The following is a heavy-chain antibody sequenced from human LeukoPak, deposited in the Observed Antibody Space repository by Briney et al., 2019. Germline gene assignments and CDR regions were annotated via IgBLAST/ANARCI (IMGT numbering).Heavy chain of an antibody. CDR2: IGFDGNKK. CDR3: ASFYYDSSGYYPDY. D-gene: IGHD3-22*01. V-gene: IGHV3-30*02. Sequence: GGSLRLSCAASGFSFGGFGTHWVRQAPGQGLEWVAFIGFDGNKKFIRDSVKGRFTISRDNSGNTLFLQMNSLRAEDTAVYYCASFYYDSSGYYPDYWGQGTLVTVSS. CDR1: GFSFGGFG. J-gene: IGHJ4*02.